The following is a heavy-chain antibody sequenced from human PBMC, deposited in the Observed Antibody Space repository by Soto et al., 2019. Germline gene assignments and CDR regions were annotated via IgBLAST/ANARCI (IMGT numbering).Heavy chain of an antibody. J-gene: IGHJ4*02. V-gene: IGHV5-51*01. CDR3: ARLRVAAAGRYDY. CDR1: GYSFTSYW. Sequence: PGESLKISCKGSGYSFTSYWIGWVRQMPGKGLEWMGIIYPGDSDTRYSSSFHGQVTISADKSISTAYLQWSSLKASDTAMYYCARLRVAAAGRYDYWGQGTLVTASS. D-gene: IGHD6-13*01. CDR2: IYPGDSDT.